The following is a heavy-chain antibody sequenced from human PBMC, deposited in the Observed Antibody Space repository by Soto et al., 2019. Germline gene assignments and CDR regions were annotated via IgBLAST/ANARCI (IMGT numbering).Heavy chain of an antibody. CDR2: IYSGGST. J-gene: IGHJ4*02. V-gene: IGHV3-53*05. CDR1: GFTVSSNY. CDR3: AREGGYYHYLDY. Sequence: GSLRLSCAASGFTVSSNYMSWVRQAPGKGLEWVSVIYSGGSTYYADSVKGRFTISRDNSKNTLYLQLNSLRAEDTAVYYCAREGGYYHYLDYWGQGTLVTVSS. D-gene: IGHD1-26*01.